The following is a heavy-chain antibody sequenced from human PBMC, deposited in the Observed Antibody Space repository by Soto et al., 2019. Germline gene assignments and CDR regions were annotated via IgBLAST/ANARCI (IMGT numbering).Heavy chain of an antibody. Sequence: ASVKVSCKASGYTFTSYGISWVRQAPGQGLEWMGWISAYNGNTNYAQKFQGWVTMTRDTSISTAYMELSRLRSDDTAVYYCARESCSGGSCYYYGMDVWGQGTTVTVSS. CDR2: ISAYNGNT. CDR3: ARESCSGGSCYYYGMDV. CDR1: GYTFTSYG. V-gene: IGHV1-18*01. J-gene: IGHJ6*02. D-gene: IGHD2-15*01.